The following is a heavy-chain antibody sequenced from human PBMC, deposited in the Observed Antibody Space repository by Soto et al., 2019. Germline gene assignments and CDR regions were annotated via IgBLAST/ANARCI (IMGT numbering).Heavy chain of an antibody. Sequence: SETLSLTCAVYGGSFSGYYWSWIRQPPGKGLEWIGEINHSGSTDYNPSLKSRVTISVDTSKNQFSLKLSSVTAADTAVYYCARGPYCSGGSCYRAFKDWGQGTLVTVSS. D-gene: IGHD2-15*01. CDR1: GGSFSGYY. CDR2: INHSGST. CDR3: ARGPYCSGGSCYRAFKD. V-gene: IGHV4-34*01. J-gene: IGHJ4*02.